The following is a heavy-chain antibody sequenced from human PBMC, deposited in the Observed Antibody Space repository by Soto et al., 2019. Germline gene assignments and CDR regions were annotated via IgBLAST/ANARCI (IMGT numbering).Heavy chain of an antibody. CDR3: ATRLPGPSGYGV. D-gene: IGHD6-13*01. CDR2: IYWNDEQ. J-gene: IGHJ6*02. CDR1: GFSLTSGVVC. V-gene: IGHV2-5*01. Sequence: GSTLGNPTQTLTLTCTFSGFSLTSGVVCVVLIRQPPGEALEWLALIYWNDEQCYNPSLINSPTITRDTHKNQVVLTMTNMGPVVTATYYCATRLPGPSGYGVWGQGTTVTVSS.